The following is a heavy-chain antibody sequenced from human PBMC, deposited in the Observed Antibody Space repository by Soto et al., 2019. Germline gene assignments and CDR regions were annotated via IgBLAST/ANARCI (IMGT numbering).Heavy chain of an antibody. CDR3: ARTNRSYYDY. CDR1: GDRVSSNSAA. Sequence: SQTLSLTCAISGDRVSSNSAAWNWIRQSPSRGLEWLGRTYYRSKWHNDYAVSVKSRISINQDTSKNQLSLQLNSVTRDETAGYHCARTNRSYYDYWGQGTLVTVSS. CDR2: TYYRSKWHN. J-gene: IGHJ4*02. V-gene: IGHV6-1*01.